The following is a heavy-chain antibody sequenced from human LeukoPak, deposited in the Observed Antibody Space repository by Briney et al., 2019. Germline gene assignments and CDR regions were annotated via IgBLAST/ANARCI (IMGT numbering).Heavy chain of an antibody. V-gene: IGHV3-23*01. CDR2: ISGSGGST. Sequence: GGSLGLSCAASGFTFSSYAMSRVRQAPGKGLEWVSAISGSGGSTYYADSVKGRFTISRDNSKNTLYLQMNSLRAEDTAVYYCAKDYSSGWQFDYWGRGTLVTVSS. J-gene: IGHJ4*02. D-gene: IGHD6-19*01. CDR3: AKDYSSGWQFDY. CDR1: GFTFSSYA.